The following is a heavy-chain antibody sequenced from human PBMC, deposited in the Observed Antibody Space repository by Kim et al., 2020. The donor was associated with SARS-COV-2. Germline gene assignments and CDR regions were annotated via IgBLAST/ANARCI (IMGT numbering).Heavy chain of an antibody. V-gene: IGHV3-48*03. J-gene: IGHJ6*02. Sequence: GRFTISRVNSKNSLYLQMNSLRAEDTAVYYCARDPYYYDSSGYYEGGMDVWGQGTTVTVSS. CDR3: ARDPYYYDSSGYYEGGMDV. D-gene: IGHD3-22*01.